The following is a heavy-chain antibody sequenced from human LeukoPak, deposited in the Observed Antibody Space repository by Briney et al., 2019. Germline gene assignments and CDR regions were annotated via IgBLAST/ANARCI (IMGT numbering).Heavy chain of an antibody. D-gene: IGHD3-22*01. V-gene: IGHV3-7*01. CDR1: GFTFSSYW. Sequence: GGSLRLSCAASGFTFSSYWMSWVRQAPGKGLEWVANIKQDGSEKCYVDSVKGRFTISRDNAKNSLYLQMNSLRAEDTAVYYCASHYDSSFFDYWGQGTLVTVSS. CDR2: IKQDGSEK. J-gene: IGHJ4*02. CDR3: ASHYDSSFFDY.